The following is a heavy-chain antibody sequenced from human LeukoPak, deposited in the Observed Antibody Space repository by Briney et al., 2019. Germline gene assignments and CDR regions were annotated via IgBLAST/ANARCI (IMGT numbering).Heavy chain of an antibody. Sequence: ASVKVSCKASGYTFTSYDINWVRQATGQGLEWMGWINPNSGGTNYAQKFQGRVTMTRDTSISTAYMELSRLRSDDTAVYYCARARWSTSNWFDPWGQGTLVTVSS. D-gene: IGHD5-24*01. CDR1: GYTFTSYD. CDR2: INPNSGGT. CDR3: ARARWSTSNWFDP. J-gene: IGHJ5*02. V-gene: IGHV1-2*02.